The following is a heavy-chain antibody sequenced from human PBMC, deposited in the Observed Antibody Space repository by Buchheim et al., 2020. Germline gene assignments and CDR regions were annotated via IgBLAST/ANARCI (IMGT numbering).Heavy chain of an antibody. CDR3: AKDYDFWSGPFDY. CDR2: ISYDGSNK. Sequence: QVQPVESGGGVVQPGRSLRLSCAASGFTFSSYGMHWVRQAPGKGLEWVAVISYDGSNKYYADSVKGRFTISRDNSKNTLYLQMNSLRAEDTAVYYCAKDYDFWSGPFDYWGQGTL. CDR1: GFTFSSYG. J-gene: IGHJ4*02. D-gene: IGHD3-3*01. V-gene: IGHV3-30*18.